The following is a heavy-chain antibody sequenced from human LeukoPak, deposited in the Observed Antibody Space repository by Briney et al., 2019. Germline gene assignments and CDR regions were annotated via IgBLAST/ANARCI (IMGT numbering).Heavy chain of an antibody. CDR1: GYSFTSYW. Sequence: GESLKSSCKGSGYSFTSYWIGWVRQMPGEGLGWGGIIYPGDSDTRYSPAFQGQVTISAGKSISTAYLQWSSLTASDTAMHYCARHRRAGHHNWLDPWGQGTLVTVSS. CDR3: ARHRRAGHHNWLDP. CDR2: IYPGDSDT. D-gene: IGHD6-19*01. J-gene: IGHJ5*02. V-gene: IGHV5-51*01.